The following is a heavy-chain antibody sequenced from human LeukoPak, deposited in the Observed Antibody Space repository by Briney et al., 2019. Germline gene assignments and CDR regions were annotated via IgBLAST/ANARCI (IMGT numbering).Heavy chain of an antibody. V-gene: IGHV3-53*01. D-gene: IGHD3-22*01. CDR1: GFTVSSNY. Sequence: GGSLRLSCAASGFTVSSNYMSWVRQAPGKGLEWVSVIYSGGSTYYADSVKGRFTISRDNSKNTLYLQMNSLRAEDTAVYYCAGDVGGGYHLFTENHRGQGTLVTVSS. J-gene: IGHJ4*02. CDR3: AGDVGGGYHLFTENH. CDR2: IYSGGST.